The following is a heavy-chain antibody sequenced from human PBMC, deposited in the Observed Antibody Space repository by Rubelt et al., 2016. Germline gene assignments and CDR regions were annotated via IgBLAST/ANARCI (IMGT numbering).Heavy chain of an antibody. V-gene: IGHV3-30*04. D-gene: IGHD4-17*01. CDR3: AKVPIRTVTSTFDY. CDR1: GFTFSSYA. CDR2: ISYDGSNK. Sequence: VQLLESGGGLVQPGGSLRLSCAASGFTFSSYAMHWVRQAPGKGLEWVAVISYDGSNKYYADSVKGRFTISRDNAKNSLYLQMNSLRAEDTAVYYCAKVPIRTVTSTFDYWGQGTLVTVSS. J-gene: IGHJ4*02.